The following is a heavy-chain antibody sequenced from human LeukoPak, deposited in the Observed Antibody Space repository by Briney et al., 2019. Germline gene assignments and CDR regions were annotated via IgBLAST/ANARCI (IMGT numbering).Heavy chain of an antibody. CDR3: ARSYSSSDHYYYYGMDV. Sequence: SSETLSLTCTVSGGSISSSSYYWGWIRQPPGKGLEWIGSIYYSGSTYYNPSLKSRVTISVDTSKNQFSLKLSSVTAADTAMYYCARSYSSSDHYYYYGMDVWGQGTAVTVSS. J-gene: IGHJ6*02. CDR1: GGSISSSSYY. V-gene: IGHV4-39*01. D-gene: IGHD6-13*01. CDR2: IYYSGST.